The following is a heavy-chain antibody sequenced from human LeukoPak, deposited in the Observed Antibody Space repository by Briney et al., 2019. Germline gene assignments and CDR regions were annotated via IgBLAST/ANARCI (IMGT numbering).Heavy chain of an antibody. CDR1: VFTFSSYS. Sequence: PGGSLRLSCAASVFTFSSYSMNWVRQAPGKGLEWVSSISSSSSYIYYADSVKGRFTISRDNAKNSLYLQMNSLRAEDTAVYYCARTPYSSGWEPFDYWGQGTLVTVSS. CDR3: ARTPYSSGWEPFDY. CDR2: ISSSSSYI. D-gene: IGHD6-19*01. V-gene: IGHV3-21*01. J-gene: IGHJ4*02.